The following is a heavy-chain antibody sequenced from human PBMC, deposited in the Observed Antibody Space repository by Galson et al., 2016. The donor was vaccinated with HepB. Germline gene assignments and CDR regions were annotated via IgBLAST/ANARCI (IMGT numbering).Heavy chain of an antibody. J-gene: IGHJ3*02. CDR1: GFTFSSYG. Sequence: SLRLSCAASGFTFSSYGMHWVRQAPGKGLEWVAVIWFDESSKYYADSVKGRFIISRDNSKNTLYLQMNSLRVEDAAVYYCARGSPAFSDAFDIWGQGTMVTVSS. D-gene: IGHD2-2*01. V-gene: IGHV3-33*01. CDR3: ARGSPAFSDAFDI. CDR2: IWFDESSK.